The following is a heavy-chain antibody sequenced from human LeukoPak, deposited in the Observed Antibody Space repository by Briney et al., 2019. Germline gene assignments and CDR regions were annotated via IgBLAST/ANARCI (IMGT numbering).Heavy chain of an antibody. Sequence: SQTLSLTCAISGDSVSSHSAAWNWIRQSPSRGLEWLGRTYYRSKWYNDYAVSVKSRVTINPDTSKNQFSLQVNSVTPDDTAVYYCARFAEMATGFDYWGQGTLVTVSS. CDR2: TYYRSKWYN. J-gene: IGHJ4*02. CDR1: GDSVSSHSAA. CDR3: ARFAEMATGFDY. D-gene: IGHD5-24*01. V-gene: IGHV6-1*01.